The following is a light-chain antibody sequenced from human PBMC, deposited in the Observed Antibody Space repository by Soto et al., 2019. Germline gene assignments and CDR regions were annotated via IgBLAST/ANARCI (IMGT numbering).Light chain of an antibody. CDR3: QQYIRWPLT. J-gene: IGKJ4*01. Sequence: EIVMTQSPATLSVSPGERATLPCRASQSVSSNLAWYQQKPGQAPSLLIYGASTRATGTPARFSGSGSGTEFTLTISSLQSEDFAVYYCQQYIRWPLTFGGGTKVDIK. V-gene: IGKV3-15*01. CDR2: GAS. CDR1: QSVSSN.